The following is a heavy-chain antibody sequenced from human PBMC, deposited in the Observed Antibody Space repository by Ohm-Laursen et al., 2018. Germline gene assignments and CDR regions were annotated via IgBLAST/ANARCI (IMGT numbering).Heavy chain of an antibody. V-gene: IGHV4-39*01. CDR2: IYYSGST. CDR3: ARRSTGSYDHFDH. Sequence: SDTLSLTCTVSGGSISSSGYYWGWIRQPPGKGLEWIGSIYYSGSTYYNPSLKSRVTISVDTSKNQFSLNLRSVTAADTAVYFCARRSTGSYDHFDHWGQGILVTVSS. CDR1: GGSISSSGYY. J-gene: IGHJ4*02. D-gene: IGHD3-22*01.